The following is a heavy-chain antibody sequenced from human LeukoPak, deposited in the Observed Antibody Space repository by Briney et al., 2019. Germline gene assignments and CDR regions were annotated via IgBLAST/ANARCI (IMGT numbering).Heavy chain of an antibody. CDR3: ASTGSGGFYKFFDQ. Sequence: PSETLSLTCTVSGDSISNYYWSWIRQPPGKGLEWIGYIHYSGNTNYNPSLKSRVTISVDTSKNQFSLKLSSVTAADTAVCYCASTGSGGFYKFFDQWGQGTLVTVSS. CDR2: IHYSGNT. CDR1: GDSISNYY. D-gene: IGHD2-15*01. J-gene: IGHJ4*02. V-gene: IGHV4-59*01.